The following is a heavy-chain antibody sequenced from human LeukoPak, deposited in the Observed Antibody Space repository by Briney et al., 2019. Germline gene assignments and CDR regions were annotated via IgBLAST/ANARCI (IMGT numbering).Heavy chain of an antibody. D-gene: IGHD3-10*01. V-gene: IGHV3-48*04. CDR2: ISSSSSTI. Sequence: GGSLRLSCAASGFTFSSYSMNWVRQAPGKGLEWVSYISSSSSTIYYADSVKGRFTISRDNAKDTLYLQMNSLRAEDTAVYYCARHLNYYLDYWGQGTLVTVSS. J-gene: IGHJ4*02. CDR1: GFTFSSYS. CDR3: ARHLNYYLDY.